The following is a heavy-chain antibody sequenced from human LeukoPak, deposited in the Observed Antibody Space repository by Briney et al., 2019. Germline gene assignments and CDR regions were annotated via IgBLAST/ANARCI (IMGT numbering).Heavy chain of an antibody. D-gene: IGHD6-13*01. J-gene: IGHJ4*02. CDR2: IYYSGST. Sequence: SETLSLTCTVSGGSISSYYWSWIRQPPGKGLEWIGYIYYSGSTNYNPSLKSRVTISVDTSKNQFSLKLSSVTAADTAVYYCARHLIALGSVFDYWGQGTLVTVSS. CDR3: ARHLIALGSVFDY. V-gene: IGHV4-59*08. CDR1: GGSISSYY.